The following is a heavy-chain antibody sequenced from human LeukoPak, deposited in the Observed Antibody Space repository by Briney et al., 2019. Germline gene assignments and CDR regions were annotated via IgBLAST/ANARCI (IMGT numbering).Heavy chain of an antibody. CDR2: IYYSGST. Sequence: SETLSLTCTVSGGSISSYYWSWIRQPPGKGLEWIGYIYYSGSTNYNPSLKSRVTISVDTSKNQFSLKLSSVTAADTAVYYCAREGHYYGSGSTYNWFDPWGQGTLVTVSS. V-gene: IGHV4-59*01. J-gene: IGHJ5*02. CDR3: AREGHYYGSGSTYNWFDP. D-gene: IGHD3-10*01. CDR1: GGSISSYY.